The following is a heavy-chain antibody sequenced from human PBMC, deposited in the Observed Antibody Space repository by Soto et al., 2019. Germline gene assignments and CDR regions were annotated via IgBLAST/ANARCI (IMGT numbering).Heavy chain of an antibody. CDR1: GFPFRSYA. CDR3: ARRGPGTYFDY. CDR2: ISGSGDST. Sequence: EVQLLDSGGGLVQPGGSLRLSCAASGFPFRSYALNWFRRAPGKGLEWVSVISGSGDSTYYADSVKGRFTISRDNSKNTLYLQMNSLRTEDTAVYYCARRGPGTYFDYWGQGTLVTVSS. V-gene: IGHV3-23*01. D-gene: IGHD6-13*01. J-gene: IGHJ4*02.